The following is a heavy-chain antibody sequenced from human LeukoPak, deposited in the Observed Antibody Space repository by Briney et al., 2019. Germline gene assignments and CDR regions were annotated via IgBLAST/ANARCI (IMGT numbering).Heavy chain of an antibody. J-gene: IGHJ6*03. CDR3: AKDCILLFLRPLRSSYMDV. CDR1: GVILNSYG. D-gene: IGHD6-6*01. Sequence: GRSLTLSCAVAGVILNSYGMHWVRQAAGKGLEWVAVMSYDVNNTYYVDAVTGRFSISRDNSNNTVSLQLNSLKVEDTAVYYCAKDCILLFLRPLRSSYMDVWGKGTAVTVSS. V-gene: IGHV3-30*18. CDR2: MSYDVNNT.